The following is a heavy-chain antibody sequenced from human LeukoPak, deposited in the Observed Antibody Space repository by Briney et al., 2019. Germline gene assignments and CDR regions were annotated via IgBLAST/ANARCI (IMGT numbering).Heavy chain of an antibody. J-gene: IGHJ4*02. CDR2: IYHSGST. D-gene: IGHD3-10*01. V-gene: IGHV4-38-2*02. CDR1: GYSISSGYY. Sequence: SETLSLTCTVSGYSISSGYYWGWIRQPPGKGLEWIGSIYHSGSTYYNPSLKSRVTISVDTSKNQFSLKLNSVTAADTAVYYCARGKEVITMLRGLKPGCYFDYWGQGTLVTVSS. CDR3: ARGKEVITMLRGLKPGCYFDY.